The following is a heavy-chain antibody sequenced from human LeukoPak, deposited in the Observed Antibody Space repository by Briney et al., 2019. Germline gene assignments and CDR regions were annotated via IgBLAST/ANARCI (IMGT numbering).Heavy chain of an antibody. CDR2: ISGSGGST. Sequence: GGSLRLSCTASGFTFGDYGVTWVRQAPGKGLYWVSAISGSGGSTYYADSVKGRFTISRDNSKNTLYLQMNSLRAEDTAVYYCARDRYSSSSGVDYWGQGTLVTVSS. CDR3: ARDRYSSSSGVDY. CDR1: GFTFGDYG. D-gene: IGHD6-6*01. J-gene: IGHJ4*02. V-gene: IGHV3-23*01.